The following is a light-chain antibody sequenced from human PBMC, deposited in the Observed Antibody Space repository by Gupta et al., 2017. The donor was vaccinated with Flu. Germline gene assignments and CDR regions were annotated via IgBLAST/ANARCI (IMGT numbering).Light chain of an antibody. Sequence: QSALTQPAYVSGYPGQSITISCPGTSSDVGSYNLVSWYQQHPGKAPKLMIYEVSKRPSGVSNRFSGSKSGNTASLTISGLQADDEADYYCCSYAGSSTLVFGGGTKLTVL. J-gene: IGLJ2*01. CDR1: SSDVGSYNL. V-gene: IGLV2-23*02. CDR2: EVS. CDR3: CSYAGSSTLV.